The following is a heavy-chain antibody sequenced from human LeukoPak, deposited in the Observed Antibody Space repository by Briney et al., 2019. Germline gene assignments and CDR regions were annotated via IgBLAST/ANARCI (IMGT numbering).Heavy chain of an antibody. Sequence: AGGSLRLSCAASGFTFSSYGMPWVRQAPGKGLEWVAVIWYDGSNKYYADSVKGRFTISRDNSKNTLYLQMNSLRAEDTAVYYCARDTGQLIIDYWGQGTLVTVSS. D-gene: IGHD6-13*01. J-gene: IGHJ4*02. CDR1: GFTFSSYG. CDR2: IWYDGSNK. CDR3: ARDTGQLIIDY. V-gene: IGHV3-33*01.